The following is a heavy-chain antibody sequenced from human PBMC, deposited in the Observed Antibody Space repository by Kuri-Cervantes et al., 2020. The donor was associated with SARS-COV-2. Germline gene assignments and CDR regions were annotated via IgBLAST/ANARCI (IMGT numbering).Heavy chain of an antibody. V-gene: IGHV3-30-3*01. CDR2: ISYDGSNK. J-gene: IGHJ3*02. CDR3: ARPQGYCSGGSCPDASDI. CDR1: GFTSSSYA. D-gene: IGHD2-15*01. Sequence: LSLTCAASGFTSSSYAMHWVRQAPGKGLEWVAVISYDGSNKYYADSVKGRFTISRDNSKNTLYLQMNSLRAEDTAVYYCARPQGYCSGGSCPDASDIWGQGTMVTVSS.